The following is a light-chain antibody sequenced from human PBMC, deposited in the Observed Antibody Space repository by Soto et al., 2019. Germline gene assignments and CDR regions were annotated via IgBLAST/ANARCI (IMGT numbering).Light chain of an antibody. CDR1: SGHSSYA. V-gene: IGLV4-69*01. J-gene: IGLJ2*01. CDR3: QTWGTGIHVV. Sequence: QSVLTQSPSASASLGASVKLTCTLSSGHSSYAIAWHQQQPEKGPRYLMKLNSDGSHNKGDGIPDRCSGSSSGAERYLTISRLQSEDEADYYCQTWGTGIHVVFGGGTKLTVL. CDR2: LNSDGSH.